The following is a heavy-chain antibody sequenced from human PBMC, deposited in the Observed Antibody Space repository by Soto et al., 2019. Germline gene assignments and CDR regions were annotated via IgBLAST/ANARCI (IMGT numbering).Heavy chain of an antibody. CDR3: ASRGYGLDV. J-gene: IGHJ6*02. Sequence: QVQLQESGPRLVKPSETVSLTCSVSGVPISSTSYFWAWIRPPPGKGLEWIGSTYLDGRIYYNPSLESRLTISVDPSKNPFSLTMTSVYASATDLDYCASRGYGLDVWGQGTTVKVSS. V-gene: IGHV4-39*01. CDR2: TYLDGRI. D-gene: IGHD6-13*01. CDR1: GVPISSTSYF.